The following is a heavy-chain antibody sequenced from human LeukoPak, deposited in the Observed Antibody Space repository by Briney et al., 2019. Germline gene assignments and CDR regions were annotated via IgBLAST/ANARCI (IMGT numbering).Heavy chain of an antibody. D-gene: IGHD3-3*01. CDR3: ARVPPPFAMYYMDV. J-gene: IGHJ6*03. CDR1: GFPHSRYS. V-gene: IGHV3-23*01. CDR2: ISNSEDSSLPERRDGT. Sequence: HTGGSLRLFCAASGFPHSRYSMLWVRHAPGKGLVWVSDISNSEDSSLPERRDGTYHADSGKVRFTSSRDSSKNTVSLQMNSLRAEDTAIYFCARVPPPFAMYYMDVWGKGTPVIVSS.